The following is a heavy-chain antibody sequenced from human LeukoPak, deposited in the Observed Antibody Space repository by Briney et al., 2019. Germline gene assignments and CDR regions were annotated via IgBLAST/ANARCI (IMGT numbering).Heavy chain of an antibody. Sequence: GRSLRLSCAASGFTFSSYAMSWVRQAPGKGLEWVSAISGSGGSTYYADSVKGRFTISRDNSKNTLYLQMNSLRAEDTAVYYCAKSEGLRYFDWSRGYYFDYWGQGTLVTVSS. CDR1: GFTFSSYA. CDR3: AKSEGLRYFDWSRGYYFDY. J-gene: IGHJ4*02. V-gene: IGHV3-23*01. D-gene: IGHD3-9*01. CDR2: ISGSGGST.